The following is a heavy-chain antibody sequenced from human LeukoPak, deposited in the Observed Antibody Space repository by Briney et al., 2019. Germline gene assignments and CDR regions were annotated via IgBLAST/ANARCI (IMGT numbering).Heavy chain of an antibody. J-gene: IGHJ3*02. CDR1: GGSFSSSSYY. V-gene: IGHV4-39*07. CDR2: IYYSGST. Sequence: SETLSLTCTVSGGSFSSSSYYWGWIRQPPGKGLEWIGIIYYSGSTYYNPSLKSRVTLSVDTSKNQFSLKLSSVTAADTAVYYCAREAPYDSSGYFSHAFDIWGQGALVTVSS. D-gene: IGHD3-22*01. CDR3: AREAPYDSSGYFSHAFDI.